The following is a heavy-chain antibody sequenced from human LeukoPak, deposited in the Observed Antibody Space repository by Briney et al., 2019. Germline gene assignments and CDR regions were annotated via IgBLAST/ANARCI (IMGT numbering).Heavy chain of an antibody. V-gene: IGHV4-28*01. J-gene: IGHJ4*02. CDR2: IYHSGTT. Sequence: SQTLSLTCAVSGYSITSSSWWGWIRQPPGKGLEWIGYIYHSGTTYYNPSLQSRVTMSVDTSKNQFSLKLSSVTAVDTAVYYCARKENVYYYFDYWGQGTLVTVSS. D-gene: IGHD3-10*01. CDR1: GYSITSSSW. CDR3: ARKENVYYYFDY.